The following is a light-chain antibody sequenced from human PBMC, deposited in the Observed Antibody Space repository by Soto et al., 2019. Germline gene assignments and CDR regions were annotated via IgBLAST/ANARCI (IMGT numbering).Light chain of an antibody. CDR2: SAS. CDR3: MQARQTPFT. CDR1: QSLLYIDGYNY. J-gene: IGKJ3*01. V-gene: IGKV2-28*01. Sequence: DIVMTQSPLSLPVTPGEPASISCTSSQSLLYIDGYNYLDWYLQKPGQPPKLLIYSASNRASGVPARFSGSGSGTDFTLKISRVEAEDVGDYFCMQARQTPFTFGPGTKVDIK.